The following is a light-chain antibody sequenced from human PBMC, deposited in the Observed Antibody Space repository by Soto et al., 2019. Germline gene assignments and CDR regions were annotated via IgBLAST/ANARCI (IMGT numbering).Light chain of an antibody. V-gene: IGKV2-28*01. Sequence: DLVMTQSPLSLPVNPGEPASISCRSSQSLLHSNGYNYLDWYLQKPGQSPQLLIYLGSNRASGVPDRFSGSGSGTDFTLKISRVEAEDVGVYYCMQALQTPPTFGQGTKVEIK. CDR1: QSLLHSNGYNY. CDR3: MQALQTPPT. J-gene: IGKJ1*01. CDR2: LGS.